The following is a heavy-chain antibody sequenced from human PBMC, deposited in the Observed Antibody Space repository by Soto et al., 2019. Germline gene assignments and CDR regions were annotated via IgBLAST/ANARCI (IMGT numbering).Heavy chain of an antibody. CDR2: IYYSGST. V-gene: IGHV4-31*03. J-gene: IGHJ4*02. CDR1: GGSISSGGYY. Sequence: TLSLTCTVSGGSISSGGYYWSWIRQHPGKGLEWIGYIYYSGSTYYNPSLKSRVTISVDTSKNQFSLKLSSVTAADTAVYYCARGRGYCSSTSCYNFDYWGQGTLVTVSS. CDR3: ARGRGYCSSTSCYNFDY. D-gene: IGHD2-2*02.